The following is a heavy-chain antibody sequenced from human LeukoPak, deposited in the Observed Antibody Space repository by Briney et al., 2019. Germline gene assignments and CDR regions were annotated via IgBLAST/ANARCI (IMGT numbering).Heavy chain of an antibody. J-gene: IGHJ3*02. V-gene: IGHV1-18*01. CDR3: AKDSPRDDYVRGSYRYSRRGLDI. Sequence: ASVNVSCKASGYEFSSYGISWVRQAPGQGLEWMGWISAYNGKTKYAEKFQGRLTMTTETSTSIAHMELRSLTSGDTAVYYCAKDSPRDDYVRGSYRYSRRGLDIWGQGTLVTASS. CDR1: GYEFSSYG. D-gene: IGHD3-16*02. CDR2: ISAYNGKT.